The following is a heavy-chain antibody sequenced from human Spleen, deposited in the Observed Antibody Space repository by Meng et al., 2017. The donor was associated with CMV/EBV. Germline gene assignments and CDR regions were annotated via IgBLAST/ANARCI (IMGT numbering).Heavy chain of an antibody. J-gene: IGHJ6*02. V-gene: IGHV4-34*01. CDR2: ISHSGRT. CDR3: ARVRPRYYHYGMDV. Sequence: SQTLSLTCAVYGGSFSDYYWSWIRQPPKKGLEWIGEISHSGRTYSSPSLKNRVTISVDTSKNQFSLKLNSVTAADTAVYYCARVRPRYYHYGMDVWGQGTTVTVSS. CDR1: GGSFSDYY.